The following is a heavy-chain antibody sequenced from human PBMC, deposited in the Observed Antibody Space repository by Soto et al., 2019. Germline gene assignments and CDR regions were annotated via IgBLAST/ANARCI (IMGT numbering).Heavy chain of an antibody. D-gene: IGHD3-3*02. J-gene: IGHJ4*02. CDR3: ARISDCSRPGDY. CDR1: GYTFTSYY. Sequence: QVQLVQSGAEVKKPGASVKGSCKASGYTFTSYYMHWVRHAPGQGLEWMGIINPSGGSTSYAQKFQGRVTTTSDTSTSTVYMELSSLRSEDAAVYYCARISDCSRPGDYWGQGTMVTVSS. CDR2: INPSGGST. V-gene: IGHV1-46*01.